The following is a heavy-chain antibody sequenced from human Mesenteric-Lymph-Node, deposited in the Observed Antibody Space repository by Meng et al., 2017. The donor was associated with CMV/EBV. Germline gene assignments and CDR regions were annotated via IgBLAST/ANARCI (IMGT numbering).Heavy chain of an antibody. CDR1: GFTFSNYW. V-gene: IGHV3-74*01. CDR2: INGDGSST. J-gene: IGHJ4*02. Sequence: LSLTCEASGFTFSNYWVHWVRQAPGKGLVWVSRINGDGSSTTYADSVKGRFTISRDNAKNTLYLQMNSLRVEDTAVYYCARGDPKKLMTGDASPLDYWGQGTLVTVSS. D-gene: IGHD1-20*01. CDR3: ARGDPKKLMTGDASPLDY.